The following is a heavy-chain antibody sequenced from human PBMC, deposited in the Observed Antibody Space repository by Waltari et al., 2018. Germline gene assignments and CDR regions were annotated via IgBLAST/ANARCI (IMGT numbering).Heavy chain of an antibody. Sequence: QLQLQESGPGVVKPSETLSLTCDVPGGSTSNNSWSWIRQSPGTGLESIGFFYYTGSTIYNPSLESRATISVDRSKSQVSLTLTSVTTADTAVYFCARFNQYSSSKYFDVWGRGMLVTVSS. CDR3: ARFNQYSSSKYFDV. CDR2: FYYTGST. J-gene: IGHJ2*01. V-gene: IGHV4-59*01. CDR1: GGSTSNNS. D-gene: IGHD5-18*01.